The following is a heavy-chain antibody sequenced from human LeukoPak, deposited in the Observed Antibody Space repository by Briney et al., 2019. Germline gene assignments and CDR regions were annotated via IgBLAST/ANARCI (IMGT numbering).Heavy chain of an antibody. J-gene: IGHJ5*02. CDR3: ARDRPGGTSLWFDP. D-gene: IGHD4-23*01. V-gene: IGHV3-66*02. Sequence: GGSLRLSCAASGFTVSSNYMSWVRQAPGKGLEWVSVIYSGGSTYYADSVKGRFTISRDNSKNTLYLQMNSLRAEDTAVYYCARDRPGGTSLWFDPWGQGTLVTVSS. CDR2: IYSGGST. CDR1: GFTVSSNY.